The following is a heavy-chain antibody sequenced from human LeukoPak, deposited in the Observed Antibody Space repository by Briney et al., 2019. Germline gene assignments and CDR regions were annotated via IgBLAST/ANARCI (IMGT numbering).Heavy chain of an antibody. CDR1: GFTFSSYS. D-gene: IGHD2-15*01. Sequence: GGSLRLSCAASGFTFSSYSMNWVRQAPGKGLEWVSSISSSSSYIYYADSVKGRFTISRDNAKNSLYLQMNSLRAEDTAVYYCARDRPSPIVVVVAATAFDYWGQGTLVTVSS. J-gene: IGHJ4*02. CDR3: ARDRPSPIVVVVAATAFDY. CDR2: ISSSSSYI. V-gene: IGHV3-21*01.